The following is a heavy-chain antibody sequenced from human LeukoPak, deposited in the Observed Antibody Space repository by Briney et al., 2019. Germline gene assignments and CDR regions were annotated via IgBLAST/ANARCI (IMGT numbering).Heavy chain of an antibody. CDR1: GFTFDDYA. J-gene: IGHJ4*02. CDR2: ISGDGGRT. D-gene: IGHD6-19*01. V-gene: IGHV3-23*01. CDR3: AKVGTIAVAGTDY. Sequence: GGSLRLSCAASGFTFDDYAMNWVRQAPGKGLEWVSLISGDGGRTFYADSVKGRFTISRDNSKNTLYLQMNSLRAEDTAVYYCAKVGTIAVAGTDYWGQGTLVTVSS.